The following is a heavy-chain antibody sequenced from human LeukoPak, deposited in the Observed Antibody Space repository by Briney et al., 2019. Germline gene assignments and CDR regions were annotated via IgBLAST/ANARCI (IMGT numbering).Heavy chain of an antibody. CDR2: INHSGST. CDR3: ARVYYSNSYDYWYFDL. V-gene: IGHV4-34*01. CDR1: GGSFSGYY. J-gene: IGHJ2*01. D-gene: IGHD6-13*01. Sequence: EASETLSLTCAVYGGSFSGYYWSWIRQPPGKGLEWIGEINHSGSTNYNPSLKSRVTISVDTSKNQFSLKLSSVTAADTAVYYCARVYYSNSYDYWYFDLWGRGTLVTVSS.